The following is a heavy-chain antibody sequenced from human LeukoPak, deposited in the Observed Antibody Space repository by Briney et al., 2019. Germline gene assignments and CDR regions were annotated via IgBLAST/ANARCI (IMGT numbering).Heavy chain of an antibody. D-gene: IGHD3/OR15-3a*01. CDR3: AKDRDWAFDY. V-gene: IGHV3-30*02. CDR2: INYLGSTR. CDR1: GFTFTNFG. J-gene: IGHJ4*02. Sequence: GGSLRLTCAASGFTFTNFGMHWVRQAPGKGLEWVAFINYLGSTRFYADSVKVRFTVSRDDSMSTLYLQMNSLRPEDMAVYYCAKDRDWAFDYWGQGTLVTVSS.